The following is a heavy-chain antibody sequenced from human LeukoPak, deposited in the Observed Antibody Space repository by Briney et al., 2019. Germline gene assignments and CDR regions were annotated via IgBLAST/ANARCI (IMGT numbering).Heavy chain of an antibody. D-gene: IGHD5-12*01. CDR3: VRRIGATRGAD. Sequence: GESLKISCKGSGYSFTSYWIGWVRQMPGKGLEWMGIIYPGDSDTRYSPSFQGQVTVSADKSISTAYLQWGSLRASDTAMYYCVRRIGATRGADWGQGTLVTVSS. J-gene: IGHJ4*02. CDR2: IYPGDSDT. CDR1: GYSFTSYW. V-gene: IGHV5-51*01.